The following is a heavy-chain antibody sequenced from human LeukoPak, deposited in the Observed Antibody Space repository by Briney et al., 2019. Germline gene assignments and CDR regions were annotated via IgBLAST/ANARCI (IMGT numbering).Heavy chain of an antibody. D-gene: IGHD1-26*01. V-gene: IGHV3-49*04. CDR2: IRSKAYGGTT. CDR3: TREPPHPRYSGSPRGYFDY. J-gene: IGHJ4*02. Sequence: GGSLRLSCTASGFTFGNYAVSWVRQAPGKGLEWVGSIRSKAYGGTTEYAASVKGRFTVSRDDSKSIAYLQMNSLKTEDTAVYYCTREPPHPRYSGSPRGYFDYWGQGTLVTVSS. CDR1: GFTFGNYA.